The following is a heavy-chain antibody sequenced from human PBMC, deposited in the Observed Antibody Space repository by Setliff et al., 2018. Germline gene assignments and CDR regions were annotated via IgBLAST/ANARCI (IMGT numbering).Heavy chain of an antibody. J-gene: IGHJ4*02. CDR1: GFTFSSYA. CDR2: ISYDGSNK. D-gene: IGHD6-19*01. Sequence: GGSLRLSCAASGFTFSSYAMHWVRQAPGKGLEWVAVISYDGSNKYYADSVKGRFTISRDNSKNTLYLQMNSLRAEDTAVYYCAKGIWQWLALGAFDYWGQGTLVTVS. V-gene: IGHV3-30-3*01. CDR3: AKGIWQWLALGAFDY.